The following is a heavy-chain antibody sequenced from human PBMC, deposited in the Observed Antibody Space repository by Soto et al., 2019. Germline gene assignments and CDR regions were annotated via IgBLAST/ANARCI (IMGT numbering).Heavy chain of an antibody. CDR3: AHRRIRLSQWYYGDFDY. V-gene: IGHV2-5*02. CDR1: GFSLGTSGVG. J-gene: IGHJ4*02. CDR2: IYWDDDK. Sequence: HITLKESGPTLVTPTQTLTLTCTFTGFSLGTSGVGVGWIRQPPGKALEWLVIIYWDDDKRYSPSLRSRLTITKDTSRNQVVLTMTNVDPVDTATYFCAHRRIRLSQWYYGDFDYCGQGTLVTVSS. D-gene: IGHD3-10*01.